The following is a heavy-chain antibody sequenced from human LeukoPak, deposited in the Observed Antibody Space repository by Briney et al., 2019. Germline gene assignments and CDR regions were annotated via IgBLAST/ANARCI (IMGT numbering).Heavy chain of an antibody. Sequence: PGGSLRLSCAASGCTFSSYWMSWVRQAPGKGLEWVANIKQDGSEKYYVDSVKGRFTISRDNAKNSLYLQMNSLRAEDTAVYYCARDGDWFDPWGQGTLVTVSS. CDR2: IKQDGSEK. D-gene: IGHD3-16*01. V-gene: IGHV3-7*01. J-gene: IGHJ5*02. CDR3: ARDGDWFDP. CDR1: GCTFSSYW.